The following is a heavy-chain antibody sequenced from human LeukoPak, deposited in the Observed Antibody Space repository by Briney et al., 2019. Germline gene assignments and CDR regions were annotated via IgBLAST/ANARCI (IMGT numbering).Heavy chain of an antibody. CDR2: IYTSGST. V-gene: IGHV4-4*07. D-gene: IGHD2-2*01. CDR1: GGSISSYY. J-gene: IGHJ6*02. CDR3: ARALVVPAASAYYYYYGMDV. Sequence: SETLSLTCTVSGGSISSYYWSWIRQPAGKGLEWIGRIYTSGSTNYNPSLKSRVTMSVDTSKNQLSLKLSSVTAADTAVYYCARALVVPAASAYYYYYGMDVWGQGTTVTVSS.